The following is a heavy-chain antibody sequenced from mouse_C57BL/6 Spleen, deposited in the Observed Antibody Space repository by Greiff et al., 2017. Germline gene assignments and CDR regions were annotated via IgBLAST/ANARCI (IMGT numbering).Heavy chain of an antibody. J-gene: IGHJ4*01. CDR2: IWTGGGT. D-gene: IGHD2-3*01. CDR3: ARADGYYSYYAMDD. V-gene: IGHV2-9-1*01. CDR1: GFSLTSYA. Sequence: VKLVESGPGLVAPSQSLSITCTVSGFSLTSYAISWVRQPPGKGLEWLGVIWTGGGTNYNSAPKSRLSISKDNSKSQVFLKMNSLQTDDTARYYWARADGYYSYYAMDDWGQGTSVTVAS.